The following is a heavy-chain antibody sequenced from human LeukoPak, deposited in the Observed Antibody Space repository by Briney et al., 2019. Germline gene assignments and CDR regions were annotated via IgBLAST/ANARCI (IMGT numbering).Heavy chain of an antibody. Sequence: PGRSLRLSCAASGFTFSSYGMHWVRQAPGKGLEWVGVISTDGDKKFYADSMKGRFTISRENAKNTLYLQMNSLRAEDTAVYYCARVITVEGFDYWGQGILVTVSP. V-gene: IGHV3-30*03. CDR2: ISTDGDKK. CDR3: ARVITVEGFDY. CDR1: GFTFSSYG. D-gene: IGHD6-19*01. J-gene: IGHJ4*02.